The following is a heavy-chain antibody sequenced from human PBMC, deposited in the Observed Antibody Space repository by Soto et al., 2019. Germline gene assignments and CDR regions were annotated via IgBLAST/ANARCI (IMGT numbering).Heavy chain of an antibody. J-gene: IGHJ4*01. D-gene: IGHD3-22*01. CDR2: ISAFNGKT. V-gene: IGHV1-18*01. CDR1: GYTFNIYG. CDR3: ARDRVPKSSGFFPFDY. Sequence: QIQLVQSGAEVKKPGASAKISCKASGYTFNIYGINWVRQAPGQGLEWMGWISAFNGKTNYAQNGQGRDTMTTDTSTSTAYVELRSLRSDDTAVYSCARDRVPKSSGFFPFDYWGHGTLVTVSS.